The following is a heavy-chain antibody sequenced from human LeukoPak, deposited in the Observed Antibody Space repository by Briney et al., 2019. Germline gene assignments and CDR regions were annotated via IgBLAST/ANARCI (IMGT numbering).Heavy chain of an antibody. CDR2: ISASASGGIT. Sequence: GGSLRLSCAASGFSFSSYAMSWVRQAPGKGLEWVSGISASASGGITYYADSVKGRFTISRDNSKNTLYLQMNSLRAEDTAVYYCSKDFRYSSGWGQGTLVTVSS. CDR3: SKDFRYSSG. D-gene: IGHD5-18*01. V-gene: IGHV3-23*01. CDR1: GFSFSSYA. J-gene: IGHJ4*02.